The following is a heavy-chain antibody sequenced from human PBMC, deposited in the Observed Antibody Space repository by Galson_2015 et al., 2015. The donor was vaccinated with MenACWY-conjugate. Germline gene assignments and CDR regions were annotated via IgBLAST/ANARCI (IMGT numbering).Heavy chain of an antibody. V-gene: IGHV2-70*01. CDR3: ARQIATRLNYYYYGMDV. J-gene: IGHJ6*02. D-gene: IGHD6-13*01. CDR1: GFSLSTSGMC. Sequence: PALVKPTQPLTLTCTFSGFSLSTSGMCVSWIRQPPGKALEWLALIDWDDDKYYSTSLKTRLTISKDTSKNQVVLTMTNMDPVDTATYYCARQIATRLNYYYYGMDVWGQGTTVTVSS. CDR2: IDWDDDK.